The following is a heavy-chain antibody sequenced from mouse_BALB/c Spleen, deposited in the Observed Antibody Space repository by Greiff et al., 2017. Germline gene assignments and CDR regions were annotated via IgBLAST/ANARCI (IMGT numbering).Heavy chain of an antibody. V-gene: IGHV5-6-5*01. CDR2: ISSGGST. J-gene: IGHJ1*01. CDR1: GFTFSSYA. CDR3: ARGGYRYDWYFDV. D-gene: IGHD2-14*01. Sequence: EVKLEESGGGLVKPGGSLKLSCAASGFTFSSYAMSWVRQTPEKRLEWVASISSGGSTYYPDSVKGRFTISRDNARNILYLQMSSLRSEDTAMYYCARGGYRYDWYFDVWGAGTTVTVSS.